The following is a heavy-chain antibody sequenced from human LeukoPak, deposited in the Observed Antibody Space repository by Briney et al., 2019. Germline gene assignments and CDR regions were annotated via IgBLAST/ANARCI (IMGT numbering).Heavy chain of an antibody. CDR3: ARVSGRRYYYYYYMDV. CDR1: GYTFTGYY. J-gene: IGHJ6*03. V-gene: IGHV1-8*02. D-gene: IGHD2-15*01. CDR2: INPNSGNT. Sequence: ASVKVSCKASGYTFTGYYMHWVRQAPGQGLEWMGWINPNSGNTGYAQKFQGRVTMTRNTSISTAYMELSSLRSEDTAVYYCARVSGRRYYYYYYMDVWGKGTTVTISS.